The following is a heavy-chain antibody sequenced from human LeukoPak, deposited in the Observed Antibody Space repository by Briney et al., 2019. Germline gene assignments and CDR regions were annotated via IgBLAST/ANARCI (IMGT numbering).Heavy chain of an antibody. CDR2: ISYDGSNK. Sequence: GGSLRLSCAASGFTFSSYAIHWVRQARGKGLEWVAVISYDGSNKYYADSVKGRFTISRDNFKNTLYLQMNSLRSEDTAVYYCARDLAVSYDILTGYTAGFDYWGQGTLVTVSS. CDR3: ARDLAVSYDILTGYTAGFDY. CDR1: GFTFSSYA. J-gene: IGHJ4*02. V-gene: IGHV3-30-3*01. D-gene: IGHD3-9*01.